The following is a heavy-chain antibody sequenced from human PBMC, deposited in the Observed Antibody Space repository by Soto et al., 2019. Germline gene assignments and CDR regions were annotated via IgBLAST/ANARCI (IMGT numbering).Heavy chain of an antibody. CDR3: AMSAF. V-gene: IGHV3-7*05. CDR2: INQDGSEK. Sequence: VQLVESGGGLVQPGGSLRLSCAASRFTFSSSWMSWVRQAPGKGPEWVASINQDGSEKYYVDSVKGRFTISRDNAKNALYLQMNSLTAEDTAMYYCAMSAFWGQGTLVTVSS. CDR1: RFTFSSSW. D-gene: IGHD6-25*01. J-gene: IGHJ4*02.